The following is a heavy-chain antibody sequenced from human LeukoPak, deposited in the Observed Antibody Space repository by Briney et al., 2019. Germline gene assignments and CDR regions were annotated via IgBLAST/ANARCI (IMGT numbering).Heavy chain of an antibody. Sequence: SETLSLTCTVSGGSISSYYWSWIRQPPGKGLEWLGYIYYSGSTNYNPSLKSRVTISVDTSKNQFSLKLSSVTAADTAVYYCARGAVGATENWFDPWGQGTLVTVSS. D-gene: IGHD1-26*01. CDR1: GGSISSYY. V-gene: IGHV4-59*01. CDR2: IYYSGST. J-gene: IGHJ5*02. CDR3: ARGAVGATENWFDP.